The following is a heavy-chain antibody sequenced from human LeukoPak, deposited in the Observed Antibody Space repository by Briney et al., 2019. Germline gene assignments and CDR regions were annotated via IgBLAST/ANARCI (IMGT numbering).Heavy chain of an antibody. CDR1: GYTFTSYG. V-gene: IGHV1-69*04. J-gene: IGHJ6*02. CDR3: AGRGTAMVPVYYYGMDV. D-gene: IGHD5-18*01. Sequence: SVKVSCKASGYTFTSYGISWARQAPGQGLEWMGRIIPILGIANYAQKFQGRVTITADKSTSTAYMELSSLRSEDTAVYYCAGRGTAMVPVYYYGMDVWGQGTTVTVSS. CDR2: IIPILGIA.